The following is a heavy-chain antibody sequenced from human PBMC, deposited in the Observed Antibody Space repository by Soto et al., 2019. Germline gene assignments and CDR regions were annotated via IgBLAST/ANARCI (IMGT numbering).Heavy chain of an antibody. D-gene: IGHD3-22*01. CDR1: GFTFSSYG. V-gene: IGHV3-33*01. CDR2: IWYDGSNK. Sequence: PGGSLRLSCAASGFTFSSYGMHWVRQAPGKGLEWVAVIWYDGSNKYYADSVKGRFTISRDNSKNTLYLQMNSQRAEDTAVYYCARDLYYYDSSGSGLFDYWGQGTLVTVSS. J-gene: IGHJ4*02. CDR3: ARDLYYYDSSGSGLFDY.